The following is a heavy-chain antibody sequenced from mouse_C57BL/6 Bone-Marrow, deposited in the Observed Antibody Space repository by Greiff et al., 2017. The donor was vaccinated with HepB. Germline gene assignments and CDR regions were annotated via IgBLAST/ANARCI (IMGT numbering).Heavy chain of an antibody. D-gene: IGHD2-1*01. V-gene: IGHV1-76*01. CDR1: GYTFTDYY. Sequence: QVQLQQSGAELVRPGASVKLSCKASGYTFTDYYINWVKQRPGQGLEWIARIYPGSGNTYYNEKFKGKATLTAEKSSSTAYMQLSSLTSEDSAVYFCARSHYGNNDYAMDYWGQGTSVTVSS. CDR3: ARSHYGNNDYAMDY. CDR2: IYPGSGNT. J-gene: IGHJ4*01.